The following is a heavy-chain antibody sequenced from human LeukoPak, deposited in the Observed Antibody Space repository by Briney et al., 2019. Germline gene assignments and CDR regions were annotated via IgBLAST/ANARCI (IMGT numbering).Heavy chain of an antibody. CDR3: AKDLRSTSSRGVFDY. J-gene: IGHJ4*02. Sequence: PGGSLRLSCAASGFTFSSYAMIWVRQAPGRGLEWVSAISGSGGSTYYADSVKGRFTISRDNSKNTLYLQVNSLRAEDTAVYYCAKDLRSTSSRGVFDYWGQGTLVTVSS. CDR2: ISGSGGST. V-gene: IGHV3-23*01. CDR1: GFTFSSYA. D-gene: IGHD2-2*01.